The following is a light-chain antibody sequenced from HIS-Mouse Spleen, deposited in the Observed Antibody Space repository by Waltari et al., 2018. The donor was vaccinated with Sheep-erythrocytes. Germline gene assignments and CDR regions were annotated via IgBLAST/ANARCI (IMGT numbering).Light chain of an antibody. CDR1: SSDVGGYNY. CDR2: DVS. V-gene: IGLV2-11*01. Sequence: QSALTQPRSVSGSPGQSVTISCTGTSSDVGGYNYVSWYQQHPGKAPKLMIYDVSKRPSGVPDLFSGSKSGNTASLTISELQAEDEADYYCCSYAGSYNHVFATGTKVTVL. J-gene: IGLJ1*01. CDR3: CSYAGSYNHV.